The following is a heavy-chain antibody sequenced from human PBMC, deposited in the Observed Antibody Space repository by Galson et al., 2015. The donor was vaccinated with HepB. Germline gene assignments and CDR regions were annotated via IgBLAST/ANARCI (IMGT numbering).Heavy chain of an antibody. CDR2: INPNSGGT. CDR1: GYTFTDYY. D-gene: IGHD2-2*01. V-gene: IGHV1-2*02. Sequence: SVKVSCKASGYTFTDYYMHWVRQAPGQGLEWMGWINPNSGGTNYAQKFQGRVTMTRDTSISTAYMELSRLRSDDTAMYYCAREYCIITSCRSFDYWGQGTLVTVSS. J-gene: IGHJ4*02. CDR3: AREYCIITSCRSFDY.